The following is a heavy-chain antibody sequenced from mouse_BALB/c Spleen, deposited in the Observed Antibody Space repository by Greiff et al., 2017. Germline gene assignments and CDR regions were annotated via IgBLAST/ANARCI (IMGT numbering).Heavy chain of an antibody. J-gene: IGHJ3*01. CDR3: ARTFYYGSSYWFAY. CDR2: ISSGSSTI. Sequence: EVQRVESGGGLVQPGGSRKLSCAASGFTFSSFGMHWVRQAPEKGLEWVAYISSGSSTIYYADTVKGRFTISRDNPKNTLFLQMTSLRSEDTAMYYCARTFYYGSSYWFAYWGQGTLVTVSA. V-gene: IGHV5-17*02. CDR1: GFTFSSFG. D-gene: IGHD1-1*01.